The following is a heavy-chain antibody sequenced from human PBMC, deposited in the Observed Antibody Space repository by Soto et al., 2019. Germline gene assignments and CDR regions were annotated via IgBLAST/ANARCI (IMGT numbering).Heavy chain of an antibody. CDR2: IKQDGSEK. Sequence: LRLSCAASGFTFSSYWMSWVRQAPGKGLEWVANIKQDGSEKYYVDSVKGRFTISRDNAKNSLYLQMNSLGVEDTAVYYCARDRGYDAHDYYYNAMDVWGQGTTVTVSS. D-gene: IGHD2-15*01. CDR1: GFTFSSYW. J-gene: IGHJ6*02. CDR3: ARDRGYDAHDYYYNAMDV. V-gene: IGHV3-7*01.